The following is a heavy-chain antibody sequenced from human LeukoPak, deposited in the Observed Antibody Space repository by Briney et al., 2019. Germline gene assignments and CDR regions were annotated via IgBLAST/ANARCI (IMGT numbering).Heavy chain of an antibody. CDR1: GPTFSSSY. D-gene: IGHD3-16*01. V-gene: IGHV1-46*01. Sequence: GASVKISCKASGPTFSSSYFHWVRQAPGQGLEWMAIINPSVDGTNYAQRFQDRLTMTSDTSTSTVYMELSTLRSEDTAVYYCASGPPVRLGELDYWGQGTLVTVSS. J-gene: IGHJ4*02. CDR2: INPSVDGT. CDR3: ASGPPVRLGELDY.